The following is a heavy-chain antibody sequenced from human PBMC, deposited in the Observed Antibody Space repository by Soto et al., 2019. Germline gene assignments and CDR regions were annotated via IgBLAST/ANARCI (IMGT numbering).Heavy chain of an antibody. CDR2: INHSGST. Sequence: SETLSLTCAVYGGSFSGYYWSWIRQPPGKGLEWIGEINHSGSTNYNPSLKSRVTISVDTSKNRFSLKLSSVTAADTAVYYCARGRIYDSSGYYFDPWGQGTLVTVSS. D-gene: IGHD3-22*01. CDR3: ARGRIYDSSGYYFDP. J-gene: IGHJ5*02. CDR1: GGSFSGYY. V-gene: IGHV4-34*01.